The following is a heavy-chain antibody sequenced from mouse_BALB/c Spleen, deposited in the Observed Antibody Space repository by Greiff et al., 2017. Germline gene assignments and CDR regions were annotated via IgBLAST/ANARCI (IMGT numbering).Heavy chain of an antibody. Sequence: QVHVKQSGAELVRPGVSVKISCKGSGYTFTDYAMHWVKQSHAKSLEWIGVISTYYGDASYNQKFKGKATMTVDKSSSTAYMELARLTSEDSAIYYCARGEGYDYWGQGTTLTVSS. D-gene: IGHD2-2*01. CDR3: ARGEGYDY. CDR2: ISTYYGDA. CDR1: GYTFTDYA. J-gene: IGHJ2*01. V-gene: IGHV1S137*01.